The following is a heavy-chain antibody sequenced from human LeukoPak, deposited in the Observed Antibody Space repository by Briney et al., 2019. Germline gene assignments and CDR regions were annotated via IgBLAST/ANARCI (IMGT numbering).Heavy chain of an antibody. CDR1: SGSISTSNYY. CDR2: IFYSGST. V-gene: IGHV4-39*07. D-gene: IGHD3-10*01. CDR3: ARVGGSGSSNPRYYYYYYMDV. J-gene: IGHJ6*03. Sequence: SETLSLTCTVSSGSISTSNYYWGWVRQPPGKALEWIGNIFYSGSTYYSPSLKSRVTISLDTSRNQFSLKLSSVTAADTAVYYCARVGGSGSSNPRYYYYYYMDVWGKGTTVTISS.